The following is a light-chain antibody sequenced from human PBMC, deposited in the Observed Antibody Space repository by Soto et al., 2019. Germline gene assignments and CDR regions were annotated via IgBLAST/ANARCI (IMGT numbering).Light chain of an antibody. J-gene: IGKJ3*01. CDR3: HQYCSSPQA. Sequence: EIVLTQSPGTLSLSPGERVTLSCRASQSVTRSFLAWYQQRPGQAPRLLIYGASSRVTGIPDRFSGSGSGTDFTLTISRLEPEDFAVYYCHQYCSSPQAFGPGTKVDIK. V-gene: IGKV3-20*01. CDR1: QSVTRSF. CDR2: GAS.